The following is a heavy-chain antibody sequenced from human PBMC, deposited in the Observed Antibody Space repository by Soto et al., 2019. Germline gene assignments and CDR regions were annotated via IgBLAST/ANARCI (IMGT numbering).Heavy chain of an antibody. Sequence: QITLKESGPTLVKPTQTLTLTCTFSGFSLSTSGVVVGWIRQPPAKALEWLALTYWDDDKRYSPSLKSRLTITKDTSKNQVVLTMTNMDPVDTATYYCAHRQRTVYFDYWGQGTLVTVSS. D-gene: IGHD4-17*01. CDR1: GFSLSTSGVV. CDR2: TYWDDDK. V-gene: IGHV2-5*02. J-gene: IGHJ4*02. CDR3: AHRQRTVYFDY.